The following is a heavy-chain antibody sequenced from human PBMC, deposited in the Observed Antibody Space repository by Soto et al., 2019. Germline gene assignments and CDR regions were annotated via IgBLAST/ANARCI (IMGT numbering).Heavy chain of an antibody. J-gene: IGHJ1*01. CDR3: ARGPGYYDFWSGYYTSLYFQH. V-gene: IGHV3-23*01. D-gene: IGHD3-3*01. Sequence: EVQLLESGGGLVQPGGSLRLSCAASGFTFSSYAMSWVRQAPGKGLEWVSAISGSGGSTYYADSVKGRFTISRDNSKNTLYLQMNSLRAEDTAVYYCARGPGYYDFWSGYYTSLYFQHWGQGTLVTVSS. CDR2: ISGSGGST. CDR1: GFTFSSYA.